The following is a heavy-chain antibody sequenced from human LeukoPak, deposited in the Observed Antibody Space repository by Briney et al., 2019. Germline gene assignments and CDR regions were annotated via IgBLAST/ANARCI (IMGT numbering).Heavy chain of an antibody. D-gene: IGHD3-16*01. V-gene: IGHV4-31*03. Sequence: PSQTRSLPCTVSGGSISSGAYYWCWIPQHRGKGLEWIGYIHYSGSTYYNPSLKRRVTISVDTSKTLFYLKVNSVTATDTAVYYCASSETVMRTWGQGTLVTVSS. CDR2: IHYSGST. CDR3: ASSETVMRT. J-gene: IGHJ5*02. CDR1: GGSISSGAYY.